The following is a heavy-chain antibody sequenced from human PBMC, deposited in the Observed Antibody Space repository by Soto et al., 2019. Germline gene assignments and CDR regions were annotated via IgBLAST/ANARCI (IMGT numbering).Heavy chain of an antibody. J-gene: IGHJ6*03. CDR3: ARVGNDFWSGPSVYYYYMDV. V-gene: IGHV4-59*01. D-gene: IGHD3-3*01. Sequence: SETLSLTCTVSGGSISSYYWSWIRQPPGKGLEWIGYIYYSGSTNYNPSLKSRVTISVDTSKNQFSLKLSSVTAADTAVYYCARVGNDFWSGPSVYYYYMDVWGKGTTVTVSS. CDR1: GGSISSYY. CDR2: IYYSGST.